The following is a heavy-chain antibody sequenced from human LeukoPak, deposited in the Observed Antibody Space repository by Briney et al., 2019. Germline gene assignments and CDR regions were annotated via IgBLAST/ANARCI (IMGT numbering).Heavy chain of an antibody. J-gene: IGHJ3*01. V-gene: IGHV3-53*01. Sequence: GGSLRLSCAASGFTVSSNYMSWVRQAPGKGLEWVSVIYAGGTTYYADSVKGRFTISRDNSRNTLYLQMSSLRAEDTAVYYCAREWDGTMISWGQGTMVTVSS. CDR3: AREWDGTMIS. CDR1: GFTVSSNY. CDR2: IYAGGTT. D-gene: IGHD3-22*01.